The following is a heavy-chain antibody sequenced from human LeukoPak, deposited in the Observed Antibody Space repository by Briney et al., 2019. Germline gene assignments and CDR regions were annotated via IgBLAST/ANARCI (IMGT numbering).Heavy chain of an antibody. CDR3: ARDRGWFGELLENDAFDI. D-gene: IGHD3-10*01. J-gene: IGHJ3*02. CDR2: INHSGST. Sequence: SETLSLTCAVYGGSFSGYYWSWIRQPPGKGLEWIGEINHSGSTNYNPSLKSRVTISVDTSKNQFSLKLSSVTAADTAVYYCARDRGWFGELLENDAFDIWGQGTMVTVSS. V-gene: IGHV4-34*01. CDR1: GGSFSGYY.